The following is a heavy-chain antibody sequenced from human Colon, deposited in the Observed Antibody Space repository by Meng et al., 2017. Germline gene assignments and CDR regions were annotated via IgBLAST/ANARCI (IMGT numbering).Heavy chain of an antibody. J-gene: IGHJ5*02. CDR1: GGSFSGFY. D-gene: IGHD4-17*01. V-gene: IGHV4-34*02. CDR2: IDHFGIS. CDR3: ATGLRHGDWFDP. Sequence: AQIQQGGAGLLKPSETLSLTCAVSGGSFSGFYWSWIRQPPGKGLEWIGEIDHFGISNYNSSLKGRLTMSVDTSKKQISLTLTSVTAADTAVYYCATGLRHGDWFDPWGPGTLVTASS.